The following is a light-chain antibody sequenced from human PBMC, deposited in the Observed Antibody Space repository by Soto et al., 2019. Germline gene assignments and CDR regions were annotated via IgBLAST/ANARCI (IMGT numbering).Light chain of an antibody. CDR3: QQYGSSPRP. V-gene: IGKV3-20*01. J-gene: IGKJ4*01. CDR2: GAA. Sequence: EIVLTQSPGTLSLSPGERATLSCRASQSVSSSYLACYQQKPGQAGRLLIYGAASRATGIPERSSGRGSGTDFTLTISTLEPEDFAVYSCQQYGSSPRPFGGGTKWIS. CDR1: QSVSSSY.